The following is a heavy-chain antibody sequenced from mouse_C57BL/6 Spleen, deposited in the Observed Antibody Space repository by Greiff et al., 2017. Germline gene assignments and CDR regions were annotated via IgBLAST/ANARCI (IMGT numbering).Heavy chain of an antibody. D-gene: IGHD2-1*01. CDR1: GYAFSSSW. V-gene: IGHV1-82*01. CDR3: AREDTYGNSWDMDY. CDR2: IYPGDGDT. J-gene: IGHJ4*01. Sequence: VQLQQSGPELVKPGASVKISCKASGYAFSSSWMNWVKQRPGKGLEWIGRIYPGDGDTNYNGKFKGKATLTADKSSSTAYMQLSSLTSEDSAVYFCAREDTYGNSWDMDYWGQGTSVTVSS.